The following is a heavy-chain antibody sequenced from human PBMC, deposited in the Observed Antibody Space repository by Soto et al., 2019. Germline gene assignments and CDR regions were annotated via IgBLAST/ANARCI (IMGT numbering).Heavy chain of an antibody. D-gene: IGHD3-3*01. CDR1: GGSISNHF. V-gene: IGHV4-59*11. CDR3: AREGQMPQHFGMDV. J-gene: IGHJ6*02. Sequence: SETLSLTCSVSGGSISNHFWSWIRQTPTKPLEWIGYVMHNGNTHYNPSLTSRVKISVDLSKNEFSLMLRSVTAADTALYYCAREGQMPQHFGMDVWGQGIQVTVSS. CDR2: VMHNGNT.